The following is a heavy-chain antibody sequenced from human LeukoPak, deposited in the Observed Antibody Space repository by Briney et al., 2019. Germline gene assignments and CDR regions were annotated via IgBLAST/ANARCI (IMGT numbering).Heavy chain of an antibody. J-gene: IGHJ4*02. D-gene: IGHD3-10*01. CDR3: ARDQDYYGSGSSCSY. V-gene: IGHV1-2*02. Sequence: ASVKVSCKASGYTFTGYYIHWVRQAPGQGLEWMGWINPNSGGTNYAQKFQGRVTMTRDTSISTAYMELSRLRSDDTAVYYCARDQDYYGSGSSCSYWGQGTLVTVSS. CDR1: GYTFTGYY. CDR2: INPNSGGT.